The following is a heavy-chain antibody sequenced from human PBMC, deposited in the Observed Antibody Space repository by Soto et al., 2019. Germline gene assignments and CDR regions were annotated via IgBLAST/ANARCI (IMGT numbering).Heavy chain of an antibody. CDR3: AKDWYYYDSSGYGFDY. Sequence: GGSLRLSCAASGFTFYSYAMSWVRQAPGKGLEWVSAISGSGGSTYYADSVKGRFTISRDNSKNTLYLQMNSLRAEDTAVYYCAKDWYYYDSSGYGFDYWGQGTLVTVSS. CDR2: ISGSGGST. V-gene: IGHV3-23*01. CDR1: GFTFYSYA. J-gene: IGHJ4*02. D-gene: IGHD3-22*01.